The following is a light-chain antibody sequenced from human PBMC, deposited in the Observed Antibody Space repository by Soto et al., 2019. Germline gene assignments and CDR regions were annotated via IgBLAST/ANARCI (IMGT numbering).Light chain of an antibody. J-gene: IGLJ3*02. Sequence: QSALTQPASVSGSPGQSITISCTGTSRDVGGYDYVSWYQQHPGKVPKLMIYAVSNRPSGVSNRFSGSKSGNTASLTISGLQAADEADYYCSSYTTSSTWVFGGGTKLTVL. CDR3: SSYTTSSTWV. CDR2: AVS. CDR1: SRDVGGYDY. V-gene: IGLV2-14*01.